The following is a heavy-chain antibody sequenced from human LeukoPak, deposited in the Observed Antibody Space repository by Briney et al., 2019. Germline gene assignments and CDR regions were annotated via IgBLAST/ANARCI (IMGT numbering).Heavy chain of an antibody. CDR1: GFTFSSYA. CDR2: ISYDGSNK. V-gene: IGHV3-30*04. CDR3: ARAPMVRGVDYYYYGMDV. Sequence: QPGRSLRLSCAASGFTFSSYAMHWVCQAPGKGLEWVAVISYDGSNKYYADSVKGRFTISRDNSKNTLYLQMNSLRAEDTAVYYCARAPMVRGVDYYYYGMDVWGQGTTVTVSS. J-gene: IGHJ6*02. D-gene: IGHD3-10*01.